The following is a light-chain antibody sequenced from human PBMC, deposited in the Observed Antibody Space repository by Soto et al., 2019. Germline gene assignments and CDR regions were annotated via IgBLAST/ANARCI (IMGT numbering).Light chain of an antibody. V-gene: IGKV1-39*01. J-gene: IGKJ4*01. CDR3: LQTYSSPLT. Sequence: DIQMTQSPSSLSASVGDRVTITCRASQSISSYLSWYQQKPGKATKFLIYAASSLQSGVPSRFSGSGSGTDFTLTISSLQPDDFATYYCLQTYSSPLTFGGGTKVDIK. CDR1: QSISSY. CDR2: AAS.